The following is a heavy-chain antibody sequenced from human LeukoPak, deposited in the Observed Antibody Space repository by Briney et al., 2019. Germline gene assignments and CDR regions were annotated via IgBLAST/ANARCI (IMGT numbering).Heavy chain of an antibody. CDR2: IYHSGST. CDR3: ARDGDIVVVPAAMISPFDP. V-gene: IGHV4-38-2*02. J-gene: IGHJ5*02. CDR1: GYSISSGYY. Sequence: EASETLSLTCTVSGYSISSGYYWGWNRQPPGKGLEWIGSIYHSGSTYYNPSLKSRVTISVDTSKNQFSLKLSSVTAADTAVYYCARDGDIVVVPAAMISPFDPWGQGTLVTVSS. D-gene: IGHD2-2*01.